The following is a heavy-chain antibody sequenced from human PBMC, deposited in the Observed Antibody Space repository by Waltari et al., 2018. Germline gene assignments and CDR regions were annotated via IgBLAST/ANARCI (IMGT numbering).Heavy chain of an antibody. CDR1: GGSFSGYY. J-gene: IGHJ4*02. CDR2: INHSGST. Sequence: QVQLQQWGSGLLKPSDTLSLTCAVDGGSFSGYYWSWIRQPPGKGLEWIGEINHSGSTNDNPSLKSLVTISVDTSKTQFSLKRSSVTAEDTAVYYCAKSSGWYGNSGYWGQGTLVTVSS. D-gene: IGHD6-19*01. CDR3: AKSSGWYGNSGY. V-gene: IGHV4-34*01.